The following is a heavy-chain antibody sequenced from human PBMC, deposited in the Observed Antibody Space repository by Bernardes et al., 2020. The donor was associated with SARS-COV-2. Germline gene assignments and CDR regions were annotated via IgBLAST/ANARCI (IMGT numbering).Heavy chain of an antibody. CDR3: ARELGGIDY. V-gene: IGHV4-34*01. CDR2: INHSGST. Sequence: SETLSLTCAVYGGSFSGYYWSWIRQPPGKGLEWIGEINHSGSTNYNPSLKSRFTISRDNTKNSLYLQMNSLRAEDTAVYYCARELGGIDYWGQGTLVTVSS. D-gene: IGHD1-26*01. CDR1: GGSFSGYY. J-gene: IGHJ4*02.